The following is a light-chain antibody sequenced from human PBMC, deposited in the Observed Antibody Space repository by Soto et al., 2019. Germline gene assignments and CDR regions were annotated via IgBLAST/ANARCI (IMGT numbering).Light chain of an antibody. J-gene: IGKJ1*01. CDR1: QSVLYSSNNKNY. V-gene: IGKV4-1*01. CDR3: QQYYSTRT. CDR2: WAS. Sequence: DIVMTQSPDSLAVSLGERATINCKSSQSVLYSSNNKNYLAWYQQKPGQPPKLLIYWASTRESGVPDRFSGSGSGTDLTLTISSLQDEDVAVYYCQQYYSTRTFGQGTKVEIK.